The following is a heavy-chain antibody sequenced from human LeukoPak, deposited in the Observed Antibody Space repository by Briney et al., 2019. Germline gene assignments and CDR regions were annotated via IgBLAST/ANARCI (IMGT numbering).Heavy chain of an antibody. CDR3: AKLIVGAATCSDAFDI. CDR1: GGSISSYY. Sequence: SSETLSLTCTVSGGSISSYYWSWIRQPPGKGLEWIGYIYYSGSTNYNPSLKSRVTISVDTSKKQFSLKLSSVTAADTDVYYCAKLIVGAATCSDAFDIWGQGTMVTVSS. V-gene: IGHV4-59*01. D-gene: IGHD1-26*01. CDR2: IYYSGST. J-gene: IGHJ3*02.